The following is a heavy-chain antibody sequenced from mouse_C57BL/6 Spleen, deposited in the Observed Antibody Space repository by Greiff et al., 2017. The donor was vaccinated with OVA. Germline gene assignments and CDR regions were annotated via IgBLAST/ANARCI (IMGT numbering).Heavy chain of an antibody. D-gene: IGHD1-1*01. CDR2: IHPNSGST. Sequence: QVQLKQPGAELVKPGASVKLSCKASGYTFTSYWMHWVKQRPGQGLEWIGMIHPNSGSTNYNEKFKSKATLTVDKSSSTAYMQLSSLTSEDSAVYYCARGYYGSSFYYYAMDYWGQGTSVTVSS. CDR1: GYTFTSYW. J-gene: IGHJ4*01. V-gene: IGHV1-64*01. CDR3: ARGYYGSSFYYYAMDY.